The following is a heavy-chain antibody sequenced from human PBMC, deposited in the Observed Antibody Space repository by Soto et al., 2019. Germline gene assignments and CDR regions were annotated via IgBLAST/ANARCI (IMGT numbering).Heavy chain of an antibody. CDR1: GYTFTSYG. J-gene: IGHJ5*02. V-gene: IGHV1-18*01. Sequence: ASVKVSCKASGYTFTSYGISWVRQAPGQGLEWMGWISAYNGNTNYAQKLQGRVTMTTDTSTSTAYMELRSLRSDDTAVYYCARGSLVDDSSGYGYNWFDPWGQGTLVTVSS. CDR2: ISAYNGNT. CDR3: ARGSLVDDSSGYGYNWFDP. D-gene: IGHD3-22*01.